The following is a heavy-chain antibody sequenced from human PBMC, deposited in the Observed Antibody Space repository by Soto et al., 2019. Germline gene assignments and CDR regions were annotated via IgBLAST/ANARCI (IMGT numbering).Heavy chain of an antibody. J-gene: IGHJ4*02. V-gene: IGHV3-23*01. CDR3: AKGGPPYSPHPAY. CDR2: INGADATT. CDR1: GFTFNSYA. Sequence: GGSLRLSCAASGFTFNSYAMTWVRQAPGKGLEWVSSINGADATTSYADSVKGRFTISRDNSRSMLYLQMNSLRAEDTALYYCAKGGPPYSPHPAYWGQGTLVTVSS. D-gene: IGHD2-15*01.